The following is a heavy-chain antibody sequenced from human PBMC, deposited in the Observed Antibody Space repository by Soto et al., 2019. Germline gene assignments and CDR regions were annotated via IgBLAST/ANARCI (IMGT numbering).Heavy chain of an antibody. CDR2: LYWDYDN. D-gene: IGHD6-19*01. Sequence: QLTLKESGATLVKTTQTLTLTCTFSGFSLSTRDAGVGWMRQNQGKALEWLALLYWDYDNRYSPSLRRRLTLTKDTSKNQVVLTMTNMDPVDTARYYCAHGSGWLFDYWGPGTRVTVSS. J-gene: IGHJ4*02. CDR1: GFSLSTRDAG. V-gene: IGHV2-5*02. CDR3: AHGSGWLFDY.